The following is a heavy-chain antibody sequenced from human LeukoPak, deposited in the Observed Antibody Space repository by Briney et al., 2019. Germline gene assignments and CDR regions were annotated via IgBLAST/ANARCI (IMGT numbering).Heavy chain of an antibody. CDR3: ARHLNYYFDY. CDR1: GFTFSDYC. Sequence: GGSLRLSCAASGFTFSDYCMSWVRQAPGKGLVWVSRISSDGSITSYADSVKGRFTISRDNAKNTLYLQMNSLRAEDTAVYYCARHLNYYFDYWGQGTLVTVSS. CDR2: ISSDGSIT. V-gene: IGHV3-74*01. D-gene: IGHD3-10*01. J-gene: IGHJ4*02.